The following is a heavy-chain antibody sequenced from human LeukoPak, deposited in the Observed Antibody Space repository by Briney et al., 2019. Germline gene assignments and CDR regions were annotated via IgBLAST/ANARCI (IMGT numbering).Heavy chain of an antibody. Sequence: GGSLRLSCAASGFTFSDYYMSWIRQAPGKGLEWVANIKQDGGEKYYVDSVKGRFTISRDNAKNSLYLQMNSLRAEDTAVYYCARVGIAYYYDSSGYYTDFWGQGTLVTVSS. J-gene: IGHJ4*02. CDR3: ARVGIAYYYDSSGYYTDF. D-gene: IGHD3-22*01. CDR2: IKQDGGEK. CDR1: GFTFSDYY. V-gene: IGHV3-7*01.